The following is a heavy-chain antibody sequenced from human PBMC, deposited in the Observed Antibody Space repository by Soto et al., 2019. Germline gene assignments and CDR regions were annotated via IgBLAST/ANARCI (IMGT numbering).Heavy chain of an antibody. CDR2: VYYSGNT. CDR1: GASISDGNYY. Sequence: QVQLQESGPGLVKPSQTLSPTCSVSGASISDGNYYWTWIRQSPAKGLEWIGYVYYSGNTYYNPSLQSRVTISADTSNNYYSLKLNSVTVADTAVYFCARGRFLDFWGQGILVTVSS. D-gene: IGHD3-3*01. J-gene: IGHJ4*02. CDR3: ARGRFLDF. V-gene: IGHV4-30-4*01.